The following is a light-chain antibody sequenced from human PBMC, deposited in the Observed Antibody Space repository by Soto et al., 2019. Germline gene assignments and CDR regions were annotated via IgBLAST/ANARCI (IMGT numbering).Light chain of an antibody. CDR2: DAS. CDR3: QQYDTLPLT. J-gene: IGKJ4*01. CDR1: QDISNY. Sequence: IQMTQSPSSLSASVEDRVTITCQASQDISNYLNWYQQKSGKAPKLLIYDASNLETGVPSRFSGSGSGTDFTFTIRSLQPEDIATYYCQQYDTLPLTFGGGTKVDIK. V-gene: IGKV1-33*01.